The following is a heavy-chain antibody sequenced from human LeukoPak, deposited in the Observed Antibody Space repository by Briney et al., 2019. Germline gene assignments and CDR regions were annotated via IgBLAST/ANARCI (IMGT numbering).Heavy chain of an antibody. Sequence: GGSLRLSCAASGFTFSSYSMNWVRQAPGKGLEWVSSISSSISYIYYADSVKGRFTISRDNAKNSLYLQMNSLRAEDTAVYYCARDPRYCSSTSCYRAFDYWGQGTLVTVSS. CDR1: GFTFSSYS. J-gene: IGHJ4*02. D-gene: IGHD2-2*01. CDR2: ISSSISYI. V-gene: IGHV3-21*01. CDR3: ARDPRYCSSTSCYRAFDY.